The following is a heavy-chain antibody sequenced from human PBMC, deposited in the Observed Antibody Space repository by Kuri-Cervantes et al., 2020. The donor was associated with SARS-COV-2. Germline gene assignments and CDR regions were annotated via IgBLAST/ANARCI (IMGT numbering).Heavy chain of an antibody. Sequence: ESLKISCTVSGASMSSSHYYWGWIRQPPGKGLEWIGSIYYTGSVDYNPSLKSRVTISLDTSKNQFSLKLSSVTAADTAVYYCARLGGIDPVGYWGQGTPVTVSS. CDR3: ARLGGIDPVGY. CDR2: IYYTGSV. J-gene: IGHJ4*02. CDR1: GASMSSSHYY. V-gene: IGHV4-39*07. D-gene: IGHD6-25*01.